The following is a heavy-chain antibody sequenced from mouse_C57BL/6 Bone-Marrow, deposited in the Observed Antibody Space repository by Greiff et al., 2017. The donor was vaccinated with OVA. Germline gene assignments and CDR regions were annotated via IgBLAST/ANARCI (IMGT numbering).Heavy chain of an antibody. CDR1: GYTFTSYW. D-gene: IGHD2-2*01. Sequence: QVHVKQSGAELVRPGTSVKMSCKASGYTFTSYWITWVKQRPGQGLEWIGDIYPGSGSTNYNEKFKSKATLTVDTSSSTAYMQLSSLTSEDSAVYYCARRGLWLRRAWFAYWGQGTLVTVSA. CDR2: IYPGSGST. V-gene: IGHV1-55*01. CDR3: ARRGLWLRRAWFAY. J-gene: IGHJ3*01.